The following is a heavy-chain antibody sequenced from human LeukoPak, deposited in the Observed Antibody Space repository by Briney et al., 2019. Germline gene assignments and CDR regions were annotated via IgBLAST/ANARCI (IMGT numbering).Heavy chain of an antibody. Sequence: SETLSLTCTVSGGSISGSYWSWIRQPPGKGLEWVAYMYNSGSTNYNPSLKSRVTISIDTSKNQFSLKLSSLTAADTAIYYCARGIESYGDYGYWGQGILVTVSS. J-gene: IGHJ4*02. V-gene: IGHV4-59*01. CDR3: ARGIESYGDYGY. CDR2: MYNSGST. CDR1: GGSISGSY. D-gene: IGHD4-17*01.